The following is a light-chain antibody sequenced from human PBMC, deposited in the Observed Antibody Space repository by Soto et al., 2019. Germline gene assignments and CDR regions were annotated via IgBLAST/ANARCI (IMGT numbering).Light chain of an antibody. J-gene: IGLJ1*01. CDR1: SSDVGRYTY. CDR2: DVY. V-gene: IGLV2-14*01. Sequence: QSVLTQPASVSGSPGQSITISCAGTSSDVGRYTYVSWYQQHPGKAPKLIIYDVYNRPSGVSNRFSGSKSGNTASLTISGLQAEDDADYYCTSYTCTSTPYVFGGGTKVTDL. CDR3: TSYTCTSTPYV.